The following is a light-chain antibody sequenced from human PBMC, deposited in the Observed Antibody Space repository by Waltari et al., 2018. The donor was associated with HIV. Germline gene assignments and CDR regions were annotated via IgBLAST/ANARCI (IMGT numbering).Light chain of an antibody. Sequence: EIVLTQSPGTLSLSPGERATLSCRASQSVRGIYLSWFQQKPGQAPRLLIYGASTRAAGIPDRFSGSGSGTDFTLSISRLEPEDFALYYCQQYDISPWTFGQGTKVEI. V-gene: IGKV3-20*01. CDR2: GAS. CDR3: QQYDISPWT. CDR1: QSVRGIY. J-gene: IGKJ1*01.